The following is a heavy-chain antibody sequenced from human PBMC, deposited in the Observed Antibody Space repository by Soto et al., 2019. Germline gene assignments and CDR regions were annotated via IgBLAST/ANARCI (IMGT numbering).Heavy chain of an antibody. V-gene: IGHV2-70*13. D-gene: IGHD3-3*01. J-gene: IGHJ4*02. Sequence: AGPTLVNPTQTLTLTCTFSGFSLTTSGVCVSWIRQPPGKALEWLALIDWDGDKYYNTSLKTRLTISKDTSKNQVVLTMTNMDPVDTATYFCARRITIFGVDHHSYFDNWGQGTLVTVSS. CDR2: IDWDGDK. CDR3: ARRITIFGVDHHSYFDN. CDR1: GFSLTTSGVC.